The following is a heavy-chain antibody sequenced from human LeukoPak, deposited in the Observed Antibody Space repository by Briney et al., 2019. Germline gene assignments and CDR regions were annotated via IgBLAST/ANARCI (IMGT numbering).Heavy chain of an antibody. Sequence: GESLKISCKGSGNNFNNHFIGWERQMPGKGLGRVGIIYPGDSQTRYSPSFQGQVTISADKSISTVYLQWGSLKASDTAMYYCARRSTVIRGVLEEAFDYWGQGTLVTVSS. D-gene: IGHD3-10*01. CDR3: ARRSTVIRGVLEEAFDY. J-gene: IGHJ4*02. CDR2: IYPGDSQT. V-gene: IGHV5-51*01. CDR1: GNNFNNHF.